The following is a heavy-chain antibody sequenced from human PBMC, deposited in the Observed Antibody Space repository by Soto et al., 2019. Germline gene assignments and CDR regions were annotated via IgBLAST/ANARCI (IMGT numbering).Heavy chain of an antibody. V-gene: IGHV4-31*03. CDR3: ARRWAEYSYGPWAFDI. D-gene: IGHD5-18*01. J-gene: IGHJ3*02. Sequence: QVQLQESGPGLVKPSQTLSLTCTVSGGSISSGGYYWSWIRQHPGKGLEWIGYIYYSGSTYYNPSLKSRVTISVDTSKNQFSLKLSSVTAADTAVYYCARRWAEYSYGPWAFDIWGQGTMVTVSS. CDR2: IYYSGST. CDR1: GGSISSGGYY.